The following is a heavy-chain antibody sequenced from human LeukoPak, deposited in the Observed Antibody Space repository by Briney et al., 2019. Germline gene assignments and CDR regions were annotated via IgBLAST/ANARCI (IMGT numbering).Heavy chain of an antibody. CDR2: ISGSGGST. V-gene: IGHV3-23*01. CDR3: AKQDFGYYYYYYMDV. D-gene: IGHD2-15*01. CDR1: GFTFSSYA. J-gene: IGHJ6*03. Sequence: PGGSLRLSCAASGFTFSSYAMSWVRQASGKGLECVSAISGSGGSTYYADSVKGRFTISRDNSKNTLYLQMNSLRAEDTAVYYCAKQDFGYYYYYYMDVWGKGTTVAVSS.